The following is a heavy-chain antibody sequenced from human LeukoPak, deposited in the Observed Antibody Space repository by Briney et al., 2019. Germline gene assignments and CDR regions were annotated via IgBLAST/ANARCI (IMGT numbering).Heavy chain of an antibody. Sequence: ASVKVSCKVSGYTFTDYYMHWVQQAPGKGLEWMGLVDPEDGETIYAEKFQGRVPITADTSTDTAYMELSSLRSEDTAVYYCATPGPSRGLGYCSRTSCYNVWGKGTTITVSS. CDR3: ATPGPSRGLGYCSRTSCYNV. CDR2: VDPEDGET. V-gene: IGHV1-69-2*01. D-gene: IGHD2-2*02. J-gene: IGHJ6*04. CDR1: GYTFTDYY.